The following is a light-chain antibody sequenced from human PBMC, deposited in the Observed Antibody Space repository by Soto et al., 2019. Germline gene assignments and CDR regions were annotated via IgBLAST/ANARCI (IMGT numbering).Light chain of an antibody. V-gene: IGLV2-14*01. CDR1: SSDVGAYNY. Sequence: QSALTQPASVSGSPGQSITISCTGTSSDVGAYNYVSWFQQHPGKAPKLLIYEVTNRPSGVSYRVSGSKSGSTASLTISGRQAEDEADYYCSSYTRSRTYVFCTGTKLTVL. J-gene: IGLJ1*01. CDR2: EVT. CDR3: SSYTRSRTYV.